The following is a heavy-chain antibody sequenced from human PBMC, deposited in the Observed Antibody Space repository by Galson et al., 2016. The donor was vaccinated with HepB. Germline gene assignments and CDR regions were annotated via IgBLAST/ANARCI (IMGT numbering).Heavy chain of an antibody. D-gene: IGHD3-10*01. CDR1: ELTISGSA. Sequence: SLRLSCAASELTISGSAMHWVRRAPGKGLEWVGRIGSKTNGYATAYAAFVKGRFTISRDDSKNMAYLEMNSLETDDTAVYYCSRHSLRGSANLDFWGQGTLVTVSS. J-gene: IGHJ4*02. CDR2: IGSKTNGYAT. CDR3: SRHSLRGSANLDF. V-gene: IGHV3-73*01.